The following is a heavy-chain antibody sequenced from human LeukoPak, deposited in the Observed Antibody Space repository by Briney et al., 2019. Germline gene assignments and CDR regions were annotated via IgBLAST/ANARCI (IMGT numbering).Heavy chain of an antibody. CDR1: GGTFSSYA. J-gene: IGHJ6*03. Sequence: ASVKVSCKASGGTFSSYAISWVRQAPGQGLEWMGWMNPNSGNTGYAQKFQGRVTITRNTSISTAYMELSSLRSKDTAVYYCARARAHSSSWYYNYYMDVWGKGTTVTISS. V-gene: IGHV1-8*03. CDR3: ARARAHSSSWYYNYYMDV. CDR2: MNPNSGNT. D-gene: IGHD6-13*01.